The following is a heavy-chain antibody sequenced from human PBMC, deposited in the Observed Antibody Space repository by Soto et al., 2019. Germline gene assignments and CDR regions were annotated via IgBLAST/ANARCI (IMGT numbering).Heavy chain of an antibody. V-gene: IGHV3-30-3*01. CDR1: GFTFSSYA. Sequence: GGSLRLSCAASGFTFSSYAMHWVRQAPGKGLEWVAVISYDGSNKYYADSVKGRFTISRDNSKNTLYLQMNSLRAEDTAVYYCARDLGVVPAAIQGSWFDPWGQGTPVTVS. D-gene: IGHD2-2*01. CDR2: ISYDGSNK. J-gene: IGHJ5*02. CDR3: ARDLGVVPAAIQGSWFDP.